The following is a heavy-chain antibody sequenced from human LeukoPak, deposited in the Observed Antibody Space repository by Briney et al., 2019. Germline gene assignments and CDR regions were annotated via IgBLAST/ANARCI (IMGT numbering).Heavy chain of an antibody. CDR2: IVPLFGTA. CDR1: GGTFSSYA. CDR3: ARGVCGGDCSPGRGYYYYYYMDV. V-gene: IGHV1-69*05. D-gene: IGHD2-21*02. Sequence: SVKVSCKASGGTFSSYAISWVRQAPGQGLEWMGRIVPLFGTANYAQKFQGRVTITTDESTSTAYMELSSLRSEDTAVYYCARGVCGGDCSPGRGYYYYYYMDVWGKGTTVTVSS. J-gene: IGHJ6*03.